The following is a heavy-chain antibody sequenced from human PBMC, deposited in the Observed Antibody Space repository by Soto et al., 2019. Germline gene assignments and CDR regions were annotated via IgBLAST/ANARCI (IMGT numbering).Heavy chain of an antibody. CDR1: AFTFSSYN. D-gene: IGHD2-21*01. Sequence: PGGSLRLSCAASAFTFSSYNMNWVRQAPGKGLEWVSSISSSSSYIYYADAVKGRFTISRDNAKNSLYLQMNSLRAEDTAVYYCARDYFVYCGGVCRLSYYYGMDVWGQGTTVTVSS. CDR2: ISSSSSYI. V-gene: IGHV3-21*01. J-gene: IGHJ6*02. CDR3: ARDYFVYCGGVCRLSYYYGMDV.